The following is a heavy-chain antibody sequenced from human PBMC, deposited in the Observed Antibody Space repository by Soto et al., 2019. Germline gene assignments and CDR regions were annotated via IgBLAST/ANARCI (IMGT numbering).Heavy chain of an antibody. D-gene: IGHD2-21*01. CDR2: INPNSGGT. J-gene: IGHJ5*02. Sequence: ASVKVSCKASGYTFTGYYMHWVRQAPGQGLEWMGWINPNSGGTNYAQKFQGRVTMTRDTSISTAYMELSRLRSDDTAVYYCALDRGVINKFDPWGQGTLVTVSS. CDR3: ALDRGVINKFDP. CDR1: GYTFTGYY. V-gene: IGHV1-2*02.